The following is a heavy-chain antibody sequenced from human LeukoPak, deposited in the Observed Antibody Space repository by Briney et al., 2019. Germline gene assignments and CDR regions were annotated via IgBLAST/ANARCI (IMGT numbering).Heavy chain of an antibody. J-gene: IGHJ4*02. V-gene: IGHV4-31*03. Sequence: PSETLSLTCTVSGGSISSGGYYWSWIRQHPGKGLEWIGYIYYSGSTYYNPSLKSRVTISVDTSKKQFSLKLSSVTAADTAVYYCVTYYFDSSGPKKNYWGQGTLVTVSS. CDR1: GGSISSGGYY. CDR3: VTYYFDSSGPKKNY. CDR2: IYYSGST. D-gene: IGHD3-22*01.